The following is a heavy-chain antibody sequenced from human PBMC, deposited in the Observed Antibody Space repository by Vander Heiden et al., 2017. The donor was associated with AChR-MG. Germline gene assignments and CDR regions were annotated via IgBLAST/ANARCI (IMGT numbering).Heavy chain of an antibody. D-gene: IGHD6-6*01. CDR1: GFTFSDYY. CDR3: ASWSIAARQRAMFDY. J-gene: IGHJ4*02. V-gene: IGHV3-11*01. Sequence: QVQLVESGGGLVKPGGSLRLSCAASGFTFSDYYMSWIRQAPGKGLEWVSYISSSGSTIYYADSVKGRFTISRGNAKNSLYLQMNSLRAEDTAVYYCASWSIAARQRAMFDYWGQGTLVTVSS. CDR2: ISSSGSTI.